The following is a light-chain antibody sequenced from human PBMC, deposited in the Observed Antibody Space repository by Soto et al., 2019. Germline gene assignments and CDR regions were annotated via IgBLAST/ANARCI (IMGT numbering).Light chain of an antibody. J-gene: IGLJ1*01. Sequence: QSALTQPASVSGSPGQSITISCTGTSSDVGGYNYVSWYQQHPGKAPKLMIYDVSNRPSWVSNRFSGSKSGNTASLTISGLQAEDEADYYGSSYTSSSTPFLFGTGTKVTVL. CDR2: DVS. V-gene: IGLV2-14*01. CDR1: SSDVGGYNY. CDR3: SSYTSSSTPFL.